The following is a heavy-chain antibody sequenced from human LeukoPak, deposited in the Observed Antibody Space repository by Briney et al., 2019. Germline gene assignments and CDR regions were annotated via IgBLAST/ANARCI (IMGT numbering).Heavy chain of an antibody. D-gene: IGHD2-2*02. CDR3: ARARCSRTSCYTTDNWFDP. CDR2: VYISGST. J-gene: IGHJ5*02. CDR1: GGSISSYY. V-gene: IGHV4-4*07. Sequence: SETLSLTCTVSGGSISSYYWSWLRQPAGKGLEWVGRVYISGSTNYNPSLKSRVTMSADTSKNQFSLKLSSVTAADTAVYYCARARCSRTSCYTTDNWFDPWGQGTLVTVSS.